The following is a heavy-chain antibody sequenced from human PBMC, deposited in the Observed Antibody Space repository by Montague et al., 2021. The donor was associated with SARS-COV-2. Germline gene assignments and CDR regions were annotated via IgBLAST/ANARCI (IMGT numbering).Heavy chain of an antibody. Sequence: YTGSLGSRITISGDTSKNQFSLQLNSVTPEDTAVYYCASAVYGDHWACDVWGEGTIVTVSS. CDR3: ASAVYGDHWACDV. J-gene: IGHJ3*01. V-gene: IGHV6-1*01. D-gene: IGHD7-27*01.